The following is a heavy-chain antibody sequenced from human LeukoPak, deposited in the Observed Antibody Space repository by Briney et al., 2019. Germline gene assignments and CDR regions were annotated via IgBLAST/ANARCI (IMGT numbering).Heavy chain of an antibody. CDR1: GYTFTSYY. J-gene: IGHJ4*02. CDR3: ARDGGIAVAGAPHSWYYFDY. V-gene: IGHV1-46*01. Sequence: GASVKVSCKASGYTFTSYYMHWVRQAPGQGLEWMGIINPSGGSTSYAQKFQGRVTMTRDTSTSTVYMELSSLRSEDTAAYYCARDGGIAVAGAPHSWYYFDYWGQGTLVTVSS. CDR2: INPSGGST. D-gene: IGHD6-19*01.